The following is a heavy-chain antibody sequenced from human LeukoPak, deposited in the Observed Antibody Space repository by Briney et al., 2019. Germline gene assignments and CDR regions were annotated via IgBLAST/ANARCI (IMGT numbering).Heavy chain of an antibody. J-gene: IGHJ4*02. CDR3: ARTAGRTFDY. CDR2: INPSGGST. Sequence: GASVKVSCEASGYTFTGYFMHWVRQAPGQGLEWMGIINPSGGSTSYAQKFQGRVTMTRDTSTSTVYMELSSLRSEDTAVYYCARTAGRTFDYWGQGTLVTDSS. D-gene: IGHD6-6*01. V-gene: IGHV1-46*01. CDR1: GYTFTGYF.